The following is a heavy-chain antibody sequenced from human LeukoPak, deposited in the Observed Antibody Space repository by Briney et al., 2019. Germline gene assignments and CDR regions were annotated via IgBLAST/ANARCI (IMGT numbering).Heavy chain of an antibody. Sequence: GGSLRLSCVVSGFTFSSYGMSWVRQAPGRGLEWVSTISGMGDTTFYADSVKGRFTISRDNSKNTLYLQMNSLRAEDTAVYYCAKSRGGWYSFDYWGQGTLVTVSS. J-gene: IGHJ4*02. V-gene: IGHV3-23*01. CDR3: AKSRGGWYSFDY. D-gene: IGHD6-19*01. CDR2: ISGMGDTT. CDR1: GFTFSSYG.